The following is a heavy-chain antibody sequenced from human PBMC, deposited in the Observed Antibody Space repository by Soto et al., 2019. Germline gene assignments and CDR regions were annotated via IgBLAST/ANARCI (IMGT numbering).Heavy chain of an antibody. Sequence: GASVKVSCKASGFTFSSSALQWVRQARGQGLEWIGWIGADNGNTNYAQKLQDRVTMTTDTSTSTAYMELRSLRSDDTAVYYCARDGTRSIADGYFDYWGQGTLVTVSS. CDR3: ARDGTRSIADGYFDY. CDR1: GFTFSSSA. CDR2: IGADNGNT. V-gene: IGHV1-18*01. J-gene: IGHJ4*02. D-gene: IGHD6-13*01.